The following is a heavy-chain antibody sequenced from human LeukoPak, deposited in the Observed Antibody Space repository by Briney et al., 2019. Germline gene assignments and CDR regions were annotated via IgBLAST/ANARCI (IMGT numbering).Heavy chain of an antibody. CDR3: AGSRVPGAVDI. CDR1: GGSISSYY. D-gene: IGHD2-15*01. Sequence: ETLSLTCTVSGGSISSYYWNWIRQPPGKGLEWVSGITGTGSSTYYADSVKGRFTISRDNSKNTLYLQMNSLRAEDTAVYYCAGSRVPGAVDIWGQGTMVTVSS. J-gene: IGHJ3*02. V-gene: IGHV3-23*01. CDR2: ITGTGSST.